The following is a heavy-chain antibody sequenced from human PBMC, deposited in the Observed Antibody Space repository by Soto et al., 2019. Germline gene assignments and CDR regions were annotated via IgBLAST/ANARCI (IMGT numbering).Heavy chain of an antibody. CDR2: IWYDGSNK. CDR3: ARDQFMELPNAAFDI. D-gene: IGHD1-26*01. CDR1: GFTFSSYG. V-gene: IGHV3-33*01. Sequence: GGSLRLSCAASGFTFSSYGMHWVRQAPGKGLEWVAVIWYDGSNKYYADSVKGRFTISRDNSKNTLYLQMNSLRAEDTAVYYCARDQFMELPNAAFDIWGQGTMVTVSS. J-gene: IGHJ3*02.